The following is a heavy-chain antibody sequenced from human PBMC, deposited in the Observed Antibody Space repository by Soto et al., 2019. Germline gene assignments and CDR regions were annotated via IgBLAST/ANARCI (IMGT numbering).Heavy chain of an antibody. CDR2: MNPNSGNT. J-gene: IGHJ6*02. V-gene: IGHV1-8*01. CDR3: ARGPLYSSSPDV. CDR1: GYTFTSYD. Sequence: ASVKVSCKASGYTFTSYDINWVRQATGQGLEWMGWMNPNSGNTGYAQKFQGRVTMTRNTSISTAYMELSSLRSEDTAVYYCARGPLYSSSPDVWRQGTTVTVSS. D-gene: IGHD6-13*01.